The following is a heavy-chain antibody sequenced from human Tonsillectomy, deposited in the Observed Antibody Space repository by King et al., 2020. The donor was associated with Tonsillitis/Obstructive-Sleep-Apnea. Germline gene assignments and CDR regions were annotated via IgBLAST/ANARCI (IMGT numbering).Heavy chain of an antibody. J-gene: IGHJ4*02. CDR2: IYPGDSDT. D-gene: IGHD3/OR15-3a*01. CDR1: GYSFTTYW. V-gene: IGHV5-51*03. CDR3: VRSGLLTPYLDFWTGYPYYFDY. Sequence: VQLVESGAEVKKPGESLKISCTTHGYSFTTYWIGWVRQMSGSGLEWMGIIYPGDSDTRYSPSFQGQVTISADNSMRTAYLQWSSLKASDTAMYYCVRSGLLTPYLDFWTGYPYYFDYWGQGTLVTVSS.